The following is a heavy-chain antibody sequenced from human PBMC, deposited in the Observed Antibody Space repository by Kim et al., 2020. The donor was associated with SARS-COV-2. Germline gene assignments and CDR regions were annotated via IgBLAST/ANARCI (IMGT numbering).Heavy chain of an antibody. CDR2: IYYSGST. Sequence: SETLSLTCTVSGGSIRSYYWSWIRQPPGKGLEWIGYIYYSGSTNYNPSLKSRVTISVDTSKNQFSLQLSSVTAADTAVFYCSRRGSYADTYYLDYWGQGTLVTVSS. CDR3: SRRGSYADTYYLDY. CDR1: GGSIRSYY. J-gene: IGHJ4*02. V-gene: IGHV4-59*08. D-gene: IGHD2-2*01.